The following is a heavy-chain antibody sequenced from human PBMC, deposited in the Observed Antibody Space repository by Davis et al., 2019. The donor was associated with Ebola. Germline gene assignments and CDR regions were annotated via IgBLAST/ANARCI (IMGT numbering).Heavy chain of an antibody. Sequence: GGSLRLSCAASGFTFSSYWMHWVRQAPGKGLEWVSLISGDGGSTYYADSVKGRFTISRDNSKNSLYLQMNSLRTEDTALYYCAKDISPDSSSSLFYYYGMDVWGQGTTVTVSS. J-gene: IGHJ6*02. V-gene: IGHV3-43*02. D-gene: IGHD6-6*01. CDR1: GFTFSSYW. CDR2: ISGDGGST. CDR3: AKDISPDSSSSLFYYYGMDV.